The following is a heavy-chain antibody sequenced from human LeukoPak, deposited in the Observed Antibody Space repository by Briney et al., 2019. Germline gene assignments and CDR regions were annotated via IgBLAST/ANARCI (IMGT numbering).Heavy chain of an antibody. D-gene: IGHD4-17*01. Sequence: SETLSLTCTVSGGSISSSSYYWGWIRQPPGKGLEWIGSIYYSGSTYYNPSLKSRVTISVDTSKNQFSLKLSSVTAADTAVYYCARHSFRDYGAHFDCWGQGTLVTVSS. V-gene: IGHV4-39*01. J-gene: IGHJ4*02. CDR3: ARHSFRDYGAHFDC. CDR1: GGSISSSSYY. CDR2: IYYSGST.